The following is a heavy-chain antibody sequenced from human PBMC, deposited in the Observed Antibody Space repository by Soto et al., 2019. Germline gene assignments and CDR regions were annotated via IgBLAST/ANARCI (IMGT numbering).Heavy chain of an antibody. J-gene: IGHJ6*02. D-gene: IGHD2-21*01. CDR3: ARDRGAIPYYYYGMDV. V-gene: IGHV3-21*01. CDR2: ISSSSSYI. Sequence: GGSLRLSCAASGFTFSSYSMNWVRQAPGKGLEWVSSISSSSSYIYYADSVKGRFTISRDNAKNSLYLQMNSLRAEDTAVYYYARDRGAIPYYYYGMDVWGQGTTVTVSS. CDR1: GFTFSSYS.